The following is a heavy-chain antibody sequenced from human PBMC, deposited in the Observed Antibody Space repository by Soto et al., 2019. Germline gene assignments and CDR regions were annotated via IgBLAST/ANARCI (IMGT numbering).Heavy chain of an antibody. Sequence: SGFTFSSYGMRWVRQAPGKGLEWVEDISYDGSNKYYADSVKGRFTISRDNSKNTLYLQMNSLRAEDTAVYYCAKDPNYDSSGPDAFDIWGQGTMVTVSS. D-gene: IGHD3-22*01. J-gene: IGHJ3*02. CDR3: AKDPNYDSSGPDAFDI. CDR1: GFTFSSYG. V-gene: IGHV3-30*18. CDR2: ISYDGSNK.